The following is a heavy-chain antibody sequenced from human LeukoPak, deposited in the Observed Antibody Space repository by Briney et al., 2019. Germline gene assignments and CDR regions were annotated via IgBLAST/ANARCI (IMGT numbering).Heavy chain of an antibody. CDR2: MNPNSGNT. V-gene: IGHV1-8*01. J-gene: IGHJ6*02. Sequence: ASVKVSCKASGYTFTSYDINWVRQATGQGLELMGWMNPNSGNTGYAQKFQVRVTMTRTTSISTAYMELSSLRSEDTAVYYCATLHYYDSSGHYAEDVWGQGTTVTVSS. CDR1: GYTFTSYD. D-gene: IGHD3-22*01. CDR3: ATLHYYDSSGHYAEDV.